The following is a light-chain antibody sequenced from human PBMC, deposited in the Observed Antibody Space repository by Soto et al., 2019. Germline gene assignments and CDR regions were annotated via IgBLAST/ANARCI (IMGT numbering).Light chain of an antibody. V-gene: IGKV3-15*01. Sequence: LSPGTLSLYTGERGTLSCRASQSISSNLAWYQQKPGQAPRLLIYGASTRATGIPARFSGSGSGTEFTLTISSLQSEDFAVYYCQKYNNGPPITLGHG. CDR2: GAS. J-gene: IGKJ5*01. CDR3: QKYNNGPPIT. CDR1: QSISSN.